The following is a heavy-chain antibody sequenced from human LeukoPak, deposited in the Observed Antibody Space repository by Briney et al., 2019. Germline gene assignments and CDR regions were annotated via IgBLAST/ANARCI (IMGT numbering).Heavy chain of an antibody. D-gene: IGHD6-19*01. CDR2: ISSSSSSI. V-gene: IGHV3-21*01. CDR3: AGSLRGGGWYMY. Sequence: GGTLRLSCAASGFTFSTYSMNWVRQAPGKGLEWVSSISSSSSSIYYSHPVKGRFTVSRDNAKNSLYLQMNSLRDEDTAVYYCAGSLRGGGWYMYWGQGTPVTVSS. J-gene: IGHJ4*02. CDR1: GFTFSTYS.